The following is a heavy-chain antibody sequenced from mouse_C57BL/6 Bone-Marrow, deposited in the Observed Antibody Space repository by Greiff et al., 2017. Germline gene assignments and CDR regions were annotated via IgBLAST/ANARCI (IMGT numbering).Heavy chain of an antibody. CDR2: IYPRSGNT. Sequence: QVQLQQSGAELARPGASVKLSCKASGYTFTSYGISWVKQRTGQGLEWIGEIYPRSGNTYYNEKFKGKATLTADKSSSTAYMELRSLTSEDSAVYFCAGGAYYSIGGFDYWGQGTTRTVSS. J-gene: IGHJ2*01. CDR1: GYTFTSYG. D-gene: IGHD2-5*01. V-gene: IGHV1-81*01. CDR3: AGGAYYSIGGFDY.